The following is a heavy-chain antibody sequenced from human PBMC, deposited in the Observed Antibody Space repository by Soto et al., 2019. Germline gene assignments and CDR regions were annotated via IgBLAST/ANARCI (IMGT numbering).Heavy chain of an antibody. Sequence: SETLSLTCSVSGGSVRAGSYHWSWIRQPPGKGLEWIGFIPNNGSPDYNPSLKSRVVVSIDRSKNQFSLKVNSVTAADTAVYFCARIGWGGDSWGQGTLVTVYS. CDR3: ARIGWGGDS. D-gene: IGHD7-27*01. CDR1: GGSVRAGSYH. V-gene: IGHV4-61*01. J-gene: IGHJ4*02. CDR2: IPNNGSP.